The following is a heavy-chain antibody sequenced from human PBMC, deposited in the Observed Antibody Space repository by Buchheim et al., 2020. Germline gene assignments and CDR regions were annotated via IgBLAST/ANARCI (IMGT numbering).Heavy chain of an antibody. CDR1: GFTLSTYW. Sequence: EVQLVESGGGLVQPGESLRLSCAASGFTLSTYWMYWVRQAPGKGLVWVSRINSDATTTEYADSVKGRFTISRDNAKNTLYLQMNSLRDEDTAVYYCVRGWWVDDDELNWGQGTL. CDR2: INSDATTT. J-gene: IGHJ4*02. V-gene: IGHV3-74*03. D-gene: IGHD2-15*01. CDR3: VRGWWVDDDELN.